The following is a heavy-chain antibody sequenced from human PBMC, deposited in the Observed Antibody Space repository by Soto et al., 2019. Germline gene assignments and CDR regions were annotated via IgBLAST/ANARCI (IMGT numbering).Heavy chain of an antibody. D-gene: IGHD6-19*01. Sequence: PGESLKISCAASGFTFDDYTRHWVRQATGKSLEWVSLISWDGGKTYYADSVKGRFTISRDNSKNSLHLQMNSLTTEDSASYYCAKDRAAVTGAYYYYAMDVWGQGTTVTVSS. CDR1: GFTFDDYT. J-gene: IGHJ6*02. CDR3: AKDRAAVTGAYYYYAMDV. V-gene: IGHV3-43*01. CDR2: ISWDGGKT.